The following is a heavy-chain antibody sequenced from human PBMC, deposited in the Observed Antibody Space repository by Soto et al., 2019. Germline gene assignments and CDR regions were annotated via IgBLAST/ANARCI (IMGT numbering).Heavy chain of an antibody. CDR2: IYYSGST. CDR3: ASSNIAAAGFYYYGMDV. V-gene: IGHV4-59*01. D-gene: IGHD6-13*01. J-gene: IGHJ6*02. Sequence: SETLSLTCTVSGGSLSSYYWSWIRQPPGKGLEWIGYIYYSGSTNYNPSLKSRVTISVDTSKNQFSLKLSSVTAADTAVYYCASSNIAAAGFYYYGMDVWGRGTTDPVSS. CDR1: GGSLSSYY.